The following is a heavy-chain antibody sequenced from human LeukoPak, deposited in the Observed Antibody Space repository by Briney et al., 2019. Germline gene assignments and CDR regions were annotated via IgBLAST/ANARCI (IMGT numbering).Heavy chain of an antibody. D-gene: IGHD6-19*01. J-gene: IGHJ5*02. CDR3: ARDGATRYSSGWRGNWFDP. CDR1: GFTFSDYY. Sequence: KPGGSLRLSCAASGFTFSDYYMSWIRQAPGKGLEWVSYISSSGSTICYADSVKGRFTISRDNAKNSLYLQMNSLRAEDTAVYYCARDGATRYSSGWRGNWFDPWGQGTLVTVSS. CDR2: ISSSGSTI. V-gene: IGHV3-11*01.